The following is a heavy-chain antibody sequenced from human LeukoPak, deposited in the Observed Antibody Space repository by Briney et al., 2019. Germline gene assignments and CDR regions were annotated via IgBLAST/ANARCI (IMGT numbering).Heavy chain of an antibody. CDR2: IYPGDSDT. D-gene: IGHD6-13*01. J-gene: IGHJ5*02. CDR1: GYSFTSYW. V-gene: IGHV5-51*01. CDR3: ARLPSWSPHTNWFDP. Sequence: GGSLKISCKGSGYSFTSYWIGLVPQMPGKGLEWMGIIYPGDSDTRYSPSFQGQVTISADKSISTAYLQWSSLKASDTAMYYCARLPSWSPHTNWFDPWGQGTLVTVSS.